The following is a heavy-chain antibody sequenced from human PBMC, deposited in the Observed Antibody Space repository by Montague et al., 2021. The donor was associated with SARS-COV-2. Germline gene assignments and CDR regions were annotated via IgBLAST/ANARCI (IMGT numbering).Heavy chain of an antibody. CDR2: IYHTGST. CDR1: RGSLSLTSYH. CDR3: ANFYSGSYNY. D-gene: IGHD1-26*01. Sequence: SETLSLTCTVSRGSLSLTSYHWGWIRQPPGKGLEWIGSIYHTGSTYYDPSLESRVTMSVDNSKNQFSLMLTSVTAADTAVYYCANFYSGSYNYWGHGSLVTVSS. V-gene: IGHV4-39*01. J-gene: IGHJ4*01.